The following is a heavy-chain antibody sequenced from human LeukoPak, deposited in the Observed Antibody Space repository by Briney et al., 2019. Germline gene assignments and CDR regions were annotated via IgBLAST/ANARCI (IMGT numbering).Heavy chain of an antibody. CDR3: ASSWSGAFDV. Sequence: PGGSLRLSCAASGFTFDDYGMSWVRQAPGKGLEWVSGINWNGGSTGYADSVKGRFTISRDNAKNSLYVQMNSLRAEDTAVYYCASSWSGAFDVWGQGTMVAVSS. CDR2: INWNGGST. CDR1: GFTFDDYG. D-gene: IGHD2-8*01. J-gene: IGHJ3*01. V-gene: IGHV3-20*04.